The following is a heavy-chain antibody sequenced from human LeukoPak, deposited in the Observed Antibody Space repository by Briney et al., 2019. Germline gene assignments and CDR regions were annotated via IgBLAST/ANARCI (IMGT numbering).Heavy chain of an antibody. CDR3: ATGSYCSGGSCYVLTD. V-gene: IGHV1-2*02. J-gene: IGHJ3*01. CDR2: INPNSGGT. D-gene: IGHD2-15*01. CDR1: GYTFTRYY. Sequence: ASVKVSCKASGYTFTRYYMHWVRQAPGQGLEGMGWINPNSGGTNYAQKFQGRVTMTRDTSISTAYMELSSLRSEDTAVYYCATGSYCSGGSCYVLTDWGQGTMVTVSS.